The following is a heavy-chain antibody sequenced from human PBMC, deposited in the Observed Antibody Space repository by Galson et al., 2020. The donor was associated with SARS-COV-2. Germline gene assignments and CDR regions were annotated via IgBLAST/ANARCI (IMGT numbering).Heavy chain of an antibody. CDR3: AGDDLGVTTINGFVY. Sequence: SETLSLTCTVSVGSLSTYYWSWIRQPPGKGLEWIGYIYSSGGTNYNPSLKSRVTMSVATSKNQFSLKLSSVTAADTAIYYCAGDDLGVTTINGFVYWGQGTLVTVSS. J-gene: IGHJ4*02. CDR1: VGSLSTYY. V-gene: IGHV4-59*01. D-gene: IGHD3-3*01. CDR2: IYSSGGT.